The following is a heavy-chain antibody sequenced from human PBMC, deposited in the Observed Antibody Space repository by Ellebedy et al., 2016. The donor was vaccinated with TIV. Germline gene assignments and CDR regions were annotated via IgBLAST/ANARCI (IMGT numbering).Heavy chain of an antibody. J-gene: IGHJ4*02. V-gene: IGHV3-23*01. D-gene: IGHD1-26*01. CDR2: IGDDAVAT. Sequence: GESLKIPCVASGFPFSSFATSWVRQAPGLGLEWVSAIGDDAVATHYADSVKGRFTISRDNFGNMLYLQMNSLGAEDTAVYYCAREGGTYYSAHFDQWGQGTPVTVSS. CDR3: AREGGTYYSAHFDQ. CDR1: GFPFSSFA.